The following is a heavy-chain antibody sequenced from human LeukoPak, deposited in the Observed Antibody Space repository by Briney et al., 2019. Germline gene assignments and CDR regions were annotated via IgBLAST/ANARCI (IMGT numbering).Heavy chain of an antibody. V-gene: IGHV4-4*02. CDR3: ARSRSYGVNYFDN. D-gene: IGHD4-17*01. CDR1: GGSISSSNW. CDR2: IYHSGST. Sequence: SGTLSLTCAVSGGSISSSNWWSWVRQPPGKGLEWIGEIYHSGSTNYNPSLKSRVTISVDKSKNQFSLKLTSVTAADTAVYYCARSRSYGVNYFDNWGQGTLVTVSS. J-gene: IGHJ4*02.